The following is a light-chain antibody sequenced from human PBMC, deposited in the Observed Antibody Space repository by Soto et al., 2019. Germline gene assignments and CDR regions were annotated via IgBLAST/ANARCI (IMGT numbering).Light chain of an antibody. CDR2: DVS. V-gene: IGLV2-11*01. CDR3: CSYAGSYTYV. J-gene: IGLJ1*01. Sequence: QSVLTQPRSVSGSPGQSVTISCTGTSSDVGGYNYVSWYQQHPGKAPKLMIYDVSKRPSGVPDRFSGSKSGNTASLTISVLQAEDEADYYCCSYAGSYTYVFGTGTKSPS. CDR1: SSDVGGYNY.